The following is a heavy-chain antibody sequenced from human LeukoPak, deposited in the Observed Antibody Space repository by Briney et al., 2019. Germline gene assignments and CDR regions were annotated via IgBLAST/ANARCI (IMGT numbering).Heavy chain of an antibody. J-gene: IGHJ4*02. D-gene: IGHD4-17*01. CDR3: VADGPFGYYGDPEIDY. Sequence: PSETLSLTCTVSGGSISSYYWSWIRQPAGKGLEWIGRIYTSVSTNYNPSLKSRVTMSVDTSKNQFSLKLSSVTAADTAVYHCVADGPFGYYGDPEIDYWGQGTLVTVSS. CDR2: IYTSVST. CDR1: GGSISSYY. V-gene: IGHV4-4*07.